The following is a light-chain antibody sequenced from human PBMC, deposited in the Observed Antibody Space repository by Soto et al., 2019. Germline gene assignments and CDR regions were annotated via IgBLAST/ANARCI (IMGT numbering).Light chain of an antibody. CDR1: QSISSY. CDR2: AAS. Sequence: DIPMTQSPSSLSASVGDRVTITCRASQSISSYLNWYQQKPGKAPKLLIYAASSLQSGAPSRFSGSGSGTDFTLTISSLQPEDFATYYCQQSYSTPRFTFGPGTKVDIK. V-gene: IGKV1-39*01. J-gene: IGKJ3*01. CDR3: QQSYSTPRFT.